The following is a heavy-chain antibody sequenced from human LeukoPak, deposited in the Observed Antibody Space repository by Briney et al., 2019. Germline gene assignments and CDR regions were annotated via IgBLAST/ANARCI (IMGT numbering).Heavy chain of an antibody. J-gene: IGHJ4*02. V-gene: IGHV3-33*01. CDR3: ARGSGSFSGGFDY. CDR1: GFTFSSYE. CDR2: IWCDGSNI. D-gene: IGHD1-26*01. Sequence: PGRSLRLSCAASGFTFSSYEMHWLRQTPGKGLEWVSFIWCDGSNIYYADSVKGRFTISRDNSKNTLYLQMNSLRAEDTAVYYCARGSGSFSGGFDYWGQGTLVTVSS.